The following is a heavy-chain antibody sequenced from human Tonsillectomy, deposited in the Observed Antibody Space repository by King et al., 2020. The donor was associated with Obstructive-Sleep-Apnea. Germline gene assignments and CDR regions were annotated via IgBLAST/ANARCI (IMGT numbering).Heavy chain of an antibody. CDR1: RYSISSGYD. D-gene: IGHD3/OR15-3a*01. V-gene: IGHV4-38-2*02. J-gene: IGHJ4*02. CDR2: LYHSGIT. CDR3: ARGRTQFDY. Sequence: QLQESGPGLVKSSETLSLTCTVSRYSISSGYDWGWIRQPPGKGLGWIGNLYHSGITHYNPSPNSRVTTSVDTSKYQFSLKLNSVTAADTAVYYCARGRTQFDYWGQGTLVTVSS.